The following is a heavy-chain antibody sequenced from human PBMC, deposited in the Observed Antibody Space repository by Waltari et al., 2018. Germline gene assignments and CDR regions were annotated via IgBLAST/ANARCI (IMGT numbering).Heavy chain of an antibody. J-gene: IGHJ4*02. CDR2: ISANGGSA. D-gene: IGHD3-10*02. V-gene: IGHV3-23*01. Sequence: EVQLLESGGGLVQPGGSLRLSCAASGFTFSSYAMSWVRQAPGKGLELVSAISANGGSASYAASVKGRFTISRDNSKNTLYLQMNSLRAEDTAVYYCARDVRWLDYWGQGTLVTVSS. CDR1: GFTFSSYA. CDR3: ARDVRWLDY.